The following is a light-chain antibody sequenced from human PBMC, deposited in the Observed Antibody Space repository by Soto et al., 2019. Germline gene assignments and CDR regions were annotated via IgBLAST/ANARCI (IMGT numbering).Light chain of an antibody. V-gene: IGKV3-11*01. CDR1: QSVSSY. J-gene: IGKJ5*01. CDR2: DAS. CDR3: QQRSHWPPLT. Sequence: IVLTQSPATLSLSPGDRATLSCRASQSVSSYLAWYQQKPGQAPRLLIYDASNMATGIPARFSGSGSGTDFTLTISSLEPEDFAVYYCQQRSHWPPLTFGQGTRLEIK.